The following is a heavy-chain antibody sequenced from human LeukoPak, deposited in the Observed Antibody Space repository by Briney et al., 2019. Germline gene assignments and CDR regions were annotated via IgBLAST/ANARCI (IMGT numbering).Heavy chain of an antibody. Sequence: SETLSLTCTVSGGSISSYYWSWIWQPPRQGLDWIGYIYYSGSTNYNPSLKSRVTISVDTSKNQFSLKLSSVTAADTAVYYCARRSSSGSWYYFDYWGQGTLVTVSS. J-gene: IGHJ4*02. CDR3: ARRSSSGSWYYFDY. V-gene: IGHV4-59*08. D-gene: IGHD6-13*01. CDR2: IYYSGST. CDR1: GGSISSYY.